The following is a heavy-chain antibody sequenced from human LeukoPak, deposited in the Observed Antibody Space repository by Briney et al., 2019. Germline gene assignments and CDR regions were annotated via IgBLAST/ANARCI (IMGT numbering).Heavy chain of an antibody. D-gene: IGHD4-17*01. CDR2: IYHSGST. CDR3: ARHDYGDYHWFDP. Sequence: SETLSLTCAVSGYSISSGYYWGWIRPPPGKGLEWIGSIYHSGSTYYNPSLKSRVTISVDTSKNQFSLKLSSVTAADTAVYYCARHDYGDYHWFDPWGQGTLVTVSS. CDR1: GYSISSGYY. V-gene: IGHV4-38-2*01. J-gene: IGHJ5*02.